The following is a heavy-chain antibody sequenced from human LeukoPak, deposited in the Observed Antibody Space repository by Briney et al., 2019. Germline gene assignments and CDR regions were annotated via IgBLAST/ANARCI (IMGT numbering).Heavy chain of an antibody. CDR1: GFTVSNNY. V-gene: IGHV3-53*01. CDR2: IYSGGST. J-gene: IGHJ1*01. Sequence: PGGSLRLSCAASGFTVSNNYMSWVRQAPGKGLEWVSVIYSGGSTYYADSVKGRFTISRDNSKNTLYLQMNSLRAEDTAVYYCARVQVAGTPKYFQHWGQGTLVTVSS. D-gene: IGHD6-19*01. CDR3: ARVQVAGTPKYFQH.